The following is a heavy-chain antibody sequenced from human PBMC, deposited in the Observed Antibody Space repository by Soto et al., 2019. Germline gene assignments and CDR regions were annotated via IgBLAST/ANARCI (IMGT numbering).Heavy chain of an antibody. CDR1: GGTFSSYT. CDR3: ASLGYCSGGSCYSGDC. J-gene: IGHJ4*02. V-gene: IGHV1-69*02. D-gene: IGHD2-15*01. Sequence: QVQLVQSGAEVKKPGSLVKVSCKASGGTFSSYTISWVRQAPGQGLEWMGRIIPILGIANYAQKFQGRVTITADKSTSTAYMELSSLRSEDTAVYYCASLGYCSGGSCYSGDCWGQGTLVTVSS. CDR2: IIPILGIA.